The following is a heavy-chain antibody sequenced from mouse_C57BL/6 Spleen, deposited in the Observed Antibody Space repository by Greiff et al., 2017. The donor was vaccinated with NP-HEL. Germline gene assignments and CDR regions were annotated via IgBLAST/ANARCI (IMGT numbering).Heavy chain of an antibody. CDR3: ARPDDYGRGYAMDY. V-gene: IGHV5-12*01. CDR1: GFTFSDYY. D-gene: IGHD2-4*01. CDR2: ISNGGGST. J-gene: IGHJ4*01. Sequence: EVKLVESGGGLVQPGGSLKLSCAASGFTFSDYYMYWVRQTPEKRLEWVAYISNGGGSTYYPDTVKGRFTISRDNAKNTLYLQMSRLKSEDTAMYYCARPDDYGRGYAMDYWGQGTSVTVSS.